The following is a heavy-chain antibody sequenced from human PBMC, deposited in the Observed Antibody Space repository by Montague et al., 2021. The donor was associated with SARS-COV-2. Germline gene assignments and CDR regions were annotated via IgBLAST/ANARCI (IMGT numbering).Heavy chain of an antibody. J-gene: IGHJ3*01. D-gene: IGHD4-17*01. Sequence: SETLSLTCTVSGESISYRSYYWVWIRPPPGKGLEWIGTDSYSASYYHTASLESRVTIYVYTAEDQFSLKLTAATAAATAIYYCARQYGDYSDNAFTLWGQGTMVTVSS. CDR1: GESISYRSYY. CDR2: DSYSASY. V-gene: IGHV4-39*01. CDR3: ARQYGDYSDNAFTL.